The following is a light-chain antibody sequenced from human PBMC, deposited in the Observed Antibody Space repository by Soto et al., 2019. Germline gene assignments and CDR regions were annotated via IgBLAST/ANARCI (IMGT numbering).Light chain of an antibody. Sequence: DIQMTQSPSSLSASVGDRVTITCQASQRISSYLNWYQQKPGKAPKLLIYAASNLQSGVPSRFSGSGSGTDFTLTISSLQPEDFATYYCQQSYSTPQTFGGGTKVEIK. CDR3: QQSYSTPQT. V-gene: IGKV1-39*01. CDR2: AAS. J-gene: IGKJ4*01. CDR1: QRISSY.